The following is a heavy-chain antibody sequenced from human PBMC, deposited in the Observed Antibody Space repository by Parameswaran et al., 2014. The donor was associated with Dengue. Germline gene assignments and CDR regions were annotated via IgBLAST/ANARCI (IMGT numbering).Heavy chain of an antibody. D-gene: IGHD2-15*01. V-gene: IGHV3-23*01. CDR2: ISGSGGST. J-gene: IGHJ6*02. CDR3: AKDRYCSGGSCYYGPYYGMDV. Sequence: RWIRQPPGKGLEWVSAISGSGGSTYYADSVKGRFTISRDNSKNTLYLQMNSLRAEDTAVYYCAKDRYCSGGSCYYGPYYGMDVWGQGTTVTVSS.